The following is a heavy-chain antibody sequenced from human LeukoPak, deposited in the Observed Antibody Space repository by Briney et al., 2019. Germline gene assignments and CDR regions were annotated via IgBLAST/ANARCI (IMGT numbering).Heavy chain of an antibody. CDR3: ARESGQISALFDP. Sequence: SETLSLTCTVSGGSISSSSYYWGWIRQPPGTGLEWIGSIYYSGSTYYTPSLKSRVTISVDTTKNQFSLKLSSVTAADTAVYYCARESGQISALFDPWGQGTLVTVSS. J-gene: IGHJ5*02. V-gene: IGHV4-39*07. CDR1: GGSISSSSYY. CDR2: IYYSGST. D-gene: IGHD3-3*02.